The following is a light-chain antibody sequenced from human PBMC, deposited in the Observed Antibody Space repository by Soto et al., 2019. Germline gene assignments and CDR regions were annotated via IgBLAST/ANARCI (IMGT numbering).Light chain of an antibody. CDR3: QQYNLWPRT. CDR1: QSVSAN. V-gene: IGKV3-15*01. CDR2: GAS. Sequence: EIVMTQSPATLSVSPGERATLSCRASQSVSANLAWYQQKPGQAPRLLIYGASTRATGIPARFSGSGSGTEFTLTISSLQSEDFAVYYCQQYNLWPRTFGQGTK. J-gene: IGKJ1*01.